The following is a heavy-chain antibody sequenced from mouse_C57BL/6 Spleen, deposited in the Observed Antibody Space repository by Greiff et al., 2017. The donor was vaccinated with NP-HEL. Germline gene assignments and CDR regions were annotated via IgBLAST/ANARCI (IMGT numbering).Heavy chain of an antibody. V-gene: IGHV1-63*01. Sequence: LQESGAELVRPGTSVKMSCKASGYTFTNYWIGWAKQRPGHGLEWIGDIYPGGGYTNYNEKFKGKATLTADKSYSTAYMQFSSLTSEDSAIYYCARGYSYGSSYYFDYWGQGTTLTVSS. CDR3: ARGYSYGSSYYFDY. J-gene: IGHJ2*01. D-gene: IGHD1-1*01. CDR2: IYPGGGYT. CDR1: GYTFTNYW.